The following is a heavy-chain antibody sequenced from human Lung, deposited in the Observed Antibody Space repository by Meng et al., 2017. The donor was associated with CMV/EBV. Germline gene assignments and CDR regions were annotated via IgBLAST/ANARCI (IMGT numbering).Heavy chain of an antibody. CDR3: AREGGCSSTSCYYYYGMDV. Sequence: SXXVSXKASGGTFSSYAISWVRQAPGQGLERMGGIIPIFGTANYAQKFQGRVTITTDESTSTAYMELSSLRSEDTAVYYCAREGGCSSTSCYYYYGMDVWXQGTTVTVSS. J-gene: IGHJ6*02. CDR1: GGTFSSYA. D-gene: IGHD2-2*01. V-gene: IGHV1-69*05. CDR2: IIPIFGTA.